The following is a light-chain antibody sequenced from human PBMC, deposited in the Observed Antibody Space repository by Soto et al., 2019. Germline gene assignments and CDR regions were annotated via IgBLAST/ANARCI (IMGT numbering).Light chain of an antibody. Sequence: DIQMTQSPSTLSASIGDRVTITCRASQYISSWLAWYQQKPGQAPKLLIYKESSLERGVPSRFSGRGSGTEFNLTISSLQTHDFATHYCHQYNIWPWTFGQGTKVEIK. CDR3: HQYNIWPWT. V-gene: IGKV1-5*03. CDR1: QYISSW. CDR2: KES. J-gene: IGKJ1*01.